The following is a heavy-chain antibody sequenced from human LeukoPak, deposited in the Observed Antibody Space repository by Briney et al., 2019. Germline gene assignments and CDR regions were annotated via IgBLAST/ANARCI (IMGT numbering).Heavy chain of an antibody. CDR1: GGSISSSSYY. Sequence: PSETLSLTCTVSGGSISSSSYYWGWIRQPPGKGLEWIGSIYYSGSTYYNPSLKSRVTISVDTSKNQFSLKLSSVTAADTAVYYCARRTYGNQYFDYWGQGTLVTVSS. J-gene: IGHJ4*02. CDR2: IYYSGST. D-gene: IGHD4-11*01. V-gene: IGHV4-39*01. CDR3: ARRTYGNQYFDY.